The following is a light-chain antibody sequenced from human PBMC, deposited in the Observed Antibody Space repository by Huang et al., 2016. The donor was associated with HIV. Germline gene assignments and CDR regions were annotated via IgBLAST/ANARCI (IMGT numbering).Light chain of an antibody. V-gene: IGKV3D-15*01. CDR1: QSVGSN. J-gene: IGKJ5*01. CDR2: GAS. Sequence: EMVMTQSPVTLSVSPGERATLSCRASQSVGSNLAWYQQKPGQGPRLLIYGASTRATGIPARFSGSGSGTEFSLTISSLQSEDFAVYYCLQYSTWPPVTFGQGTRLE. CDR3: LQYSTWPPVT.